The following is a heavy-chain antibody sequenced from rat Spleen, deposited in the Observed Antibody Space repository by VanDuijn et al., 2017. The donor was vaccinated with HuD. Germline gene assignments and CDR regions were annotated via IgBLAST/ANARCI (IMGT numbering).Heavy chain of an antibody. CDR1: GFIFSDYY. Sequence: EVQLVESGGGFVRPGRSMKLSCAASGFIFSDYYMAWIRQAPKKGLEWVASIGTGGGNTYYRDSVKGRFTISRDNAKSTLYLQLDSLRSEDTATYYCARVIYYYVSGGWYFDLWGPGTMVTVSS. D-gene: IGHD1-12*01. CDR3: ARVIYYYVSGGWYFDL. CDR2: IGTGGGNT. J-gene: IGHJ1*01. V-gene: IGHV5-25*01.